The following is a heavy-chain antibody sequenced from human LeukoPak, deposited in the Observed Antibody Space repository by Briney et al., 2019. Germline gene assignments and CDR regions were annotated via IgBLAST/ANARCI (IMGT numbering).Heavy chain of an antibody. CDR1: GGSISSSSYY. D-gene: IGHD4-23*01. Sequence: SETLSLTCTVSGGSISSSSYYWGWIRQPPGKGLEWIGSINYSGSTYYNPSLKSRATISIDTSENQFSLKLASVTAADTAVYYCARQIGAGRWSFDYWGQGTLVTVSS. J-gene: IGHJ4*02. V-gene: IGHV4-39*01. CDR2: INYSGST. CDR3: ARQIGAGRWSFDY.